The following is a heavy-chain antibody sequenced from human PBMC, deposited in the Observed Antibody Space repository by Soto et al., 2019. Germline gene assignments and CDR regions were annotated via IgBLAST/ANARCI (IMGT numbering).Heavy chain of an antibody. D-gene: IGHD3-22*01. CDR1: GCTLSSYA. CDR2: ISGSGGST. V-gene: IGHV3-23*01. Sequence: PGRSMRLPCAASGCTLSSYAISWVRQAPGKGLEWVSAISGSGGSTYYADSVKGRFTISRDNSKNTLYLQMNSLRAEDTAVYYCAKGDYYDSSGSPDYWGQGTLVTVSS. CDR3: AKGDYYDSSGSPDY. J-gene: IGHJ4*02.